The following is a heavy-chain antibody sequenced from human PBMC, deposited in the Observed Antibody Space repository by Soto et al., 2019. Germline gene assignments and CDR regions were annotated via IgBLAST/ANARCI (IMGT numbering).Heavy chain of an antibody. CDR1: GSTFSSYG. V-gene: IGHV3-33*01. Sequence: GGSLRLSCAASGSTFSSYGMHWVRQAPGKGLEWVAVIWYDGSNKYYADSVKGRFTISRDNSKNTLYLQMNSLRAEDTAVYYCAREESPGPFDYWGHGTLVTVSS. CDR3: AREESPGPFDY. CDR2: IWYDGSNK. J-gene: IGHJ4*01.